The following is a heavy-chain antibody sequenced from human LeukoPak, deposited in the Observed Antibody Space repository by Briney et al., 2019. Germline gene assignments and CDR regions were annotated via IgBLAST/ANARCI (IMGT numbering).Heavy chain of an antibody. V-gene: IGHV3-30-3*01. D-gene: IGHD2-2*02. CDR1: GFTFSSYA. J-gene: IGHJ4*02. CDR3: AREDQYCSSTSCYTGGIDY. Sequence: GRSLRLSCAASGFTFSSYAMHWVRQAPGKGLEWVAVISYDGSNKYYADSVKGRFTISRDNSKNTLYLQMNSLRAEDTAVYYCAREDQYCSSTSCYTGGIDYWGQGTLVTVSS. CDR2: ISYDGSNK.